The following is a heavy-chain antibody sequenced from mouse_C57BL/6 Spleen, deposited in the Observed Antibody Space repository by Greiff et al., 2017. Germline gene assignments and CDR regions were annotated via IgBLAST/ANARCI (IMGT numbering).Heavy chain of an antibody. Sequence: VQLQQPGAELVKPGASVKLSCKASGYTFTSYWMHWVKQRPGRGLEWIGRIDPISGGTKYNEKFKSKATLTVDKPSSTAYMQLSSLTSEDSAVYYCARRTVVEGGFAYWGQGTLVTVSA. D-gene: IGHD1-1*01. CDR2: IDPISGGT. CDR3: ARRTVVEGGFAY. V-gene: IGHV1-72*01. CDR1: GYTFTSYW. J-gene: IGHJ3*01.